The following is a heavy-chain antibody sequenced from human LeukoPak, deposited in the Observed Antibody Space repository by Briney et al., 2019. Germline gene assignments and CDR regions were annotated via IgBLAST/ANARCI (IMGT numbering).Heavy chain of an antibody. CDR1: GYTFTSYY. Sequence: ASVKVSCKASGYTFTSYYMHWVRQAPGQGLEWMGIINPSGGSTSYAQKFQGRVTMTRDTSISTADMDLSTLTSDDTAVYYCARGDMVRGYYYMDVWGKGTTVTISS. CDR3: ARGDMVRGYYYMDV. V-gene: IGHV1-46*01. D-gene: IGHD3-10*01. CDR2: INPSGGST. J-gene: IGHJ6*03.